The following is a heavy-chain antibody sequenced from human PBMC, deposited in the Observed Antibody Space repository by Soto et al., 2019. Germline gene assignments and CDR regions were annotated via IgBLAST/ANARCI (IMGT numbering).Heavy chain of an antibody. V-gene: IGHV1-69*01. CDR3: ASEGRGAAANELWGVDV. CDR1: GGTFSSYA. Sequence: QVQLVQSGAEVKKPGSSVKVSCKASGGTFSSYAISWVRQAPGQGLEWMGGIIPIFGTANYAQKFQGRVTITADESTSKAYMELSSLRSEDTAVYYCASEGRGAAANELWGVDVWGQGTTVTVSS. CDR2: IIPIFGTA. D-gene: IGHD6-13*01. J-gene: IGHJ6*02.